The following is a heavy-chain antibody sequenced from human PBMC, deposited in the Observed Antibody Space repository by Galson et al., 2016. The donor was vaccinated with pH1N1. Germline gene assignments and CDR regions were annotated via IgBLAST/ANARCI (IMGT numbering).Heavy chain of an antibody. CDR2: IYWDDDK. V-gene: IGHV2-5*02. CDR3: AHGYYGSDTGGRFDP. D-gene: IGHD3-10*01. Sequence: PALVKPTQTLTLTCTFSGFSLSTSGVGVGWIRQPPGKALEWLALIYWDDDKRYSPSLKSRLTIPKDTSKNQVVLTMTSMDPVDTATYNCAHGYYGSDTGGRFDPWGQGTLVTVSS. CDR1: GFSLSTSGVG. J-gene: IGHJ5*02.